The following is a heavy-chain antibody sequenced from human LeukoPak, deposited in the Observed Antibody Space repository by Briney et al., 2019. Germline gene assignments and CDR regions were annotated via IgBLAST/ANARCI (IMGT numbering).Heavy chain of an antibody. D-gene: IGHD1-1*01. CDR1: GGSISSYY. CDR3: ARDLASGTDY. Sequence: SETLSVNCTVSGGSISSYYWSWIRQPPGKGLEWIGYIYYSGSTNYNPSLKSRVTISVDTSKNQFSLKLSSVTAADTAVYYCARDLASGTDYWGQGTLVTVSS. J-gene: IGHJ4*02. V-gene: IGHV4-59*01. CDR2: IYYSGST.